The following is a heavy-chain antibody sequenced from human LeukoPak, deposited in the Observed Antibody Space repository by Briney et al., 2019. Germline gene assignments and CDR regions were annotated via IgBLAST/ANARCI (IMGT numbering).Heavy chain of an antibody. CDR3: ARGEYGSGSYHIDY. CDR1: GFTFSSYS. D-gene: IGHD3-10*01. CDR2: ISGTSSYI. V-gene: IGHV3-21*01. J-gene: IGHJ4*02. Sequence: PGGSLRLSCAASGFTFSSYSMNWVRQAPGKGLEWVSFISGTSSYIYYADSVKGRFTISSDNAKNSLYLQMNSLRAEDTAVYYCARGEYGSGSYHIDYWGQGTLVTVSS.